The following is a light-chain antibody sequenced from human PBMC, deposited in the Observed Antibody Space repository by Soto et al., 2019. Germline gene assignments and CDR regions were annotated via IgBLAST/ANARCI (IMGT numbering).Light chain of an antibody. CDR1: QSISSW. J-gene: IGKJ2*01. V-gene: IGKV1-5*01. Sequence: DIQMTQSPSTLSASVGDRVSITCRASQSISSWLAWYQQKPGKAPKLLISDASSLESGVPSRFSGSGSGTEFTLTISSPQPDDFATYYCQQYSSYSPYTFGQGTKLEIK. CDR2: DAS. CDR3: QQYSSYSPYT.